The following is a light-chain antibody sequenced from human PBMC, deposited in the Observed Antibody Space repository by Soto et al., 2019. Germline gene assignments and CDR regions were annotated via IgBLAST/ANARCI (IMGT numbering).Light chain of an antibody. Sequence: DIQMTQSPSTLSASVGDRVTITCRASQSISSWLAWYQQKPGKAPKLLIYKASSLESGVPSRFSGSGSGTEFTLTLRSLQPDDFAAYFCQQCNSYPWTFGQGTKVEIK. V-gene: IGKV1-5*03. CDR3: QQCNSYPWT. J-gene: IGKJ1*01. CDR1: QSISSW. CDR2: KAS.